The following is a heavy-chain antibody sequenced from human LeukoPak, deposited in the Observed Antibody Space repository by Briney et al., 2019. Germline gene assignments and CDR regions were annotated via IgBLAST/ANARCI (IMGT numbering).Heavy chain of an antibody. D-gene: IGHD3-10*01. CDR3: AKAASGSSYNYFDY. J-gene: IGHJ4*01. V-gene: IGHV3-30*18. Sequence: PGGSLRLSCAASGITISSYGMHWVRQAPGKGLDWVAVISYDGNYKYYADSVKGRFTISKDISKNTLYLEMNSLRAEDTAVYYCAKAASGSSYNYFDYWGHGTLATVSS. CDR1: GITISSYG. CDR2: ISYDGNYK.